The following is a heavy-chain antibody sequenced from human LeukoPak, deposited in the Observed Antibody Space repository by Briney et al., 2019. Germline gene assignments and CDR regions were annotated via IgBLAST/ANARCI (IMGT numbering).Heavy chain of an antibody. V-gene: IGHV4-4*07. CDR1: GGSISSYY. Sequence: PSETLSLTCTVSGGSISSYYWSWIRQPAGKGLEWIGRIYTSGSTNYNPSLKSRVTMPVDTSKNQFSLKLSSVTAADTAVYYCARAHSIAAAGVWFDPWGQGTLVTVSS. CDR3: ARAHSIAAAGVWFDP. D-gene: IGHD6-13*01. CDR2: IYTSGST. J-gene: IGHJ5*02.